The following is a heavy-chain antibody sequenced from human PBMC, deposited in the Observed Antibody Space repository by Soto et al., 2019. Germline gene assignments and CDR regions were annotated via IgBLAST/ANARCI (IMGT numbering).Heavy chain of an antibody. Sequence: GGSLRLSCAASGFTFSNYAISWVRQAPGKGLEWVSSISGSGGSTYYADSVKGRFTITRDNSKNTLYLQMNSLRAEDTAVYYCATYSGNYERYGVYYGMDVWGQGTTVTVSS. D-gene: IGHD1-26*01. CDR1: GFTFSNYA. CDR3: ATYSGNYERYGVYYGMDV. CDR2: ISGSGGST. V-gene: IGHV3-23*01. J-gene: IGHJ6*02.